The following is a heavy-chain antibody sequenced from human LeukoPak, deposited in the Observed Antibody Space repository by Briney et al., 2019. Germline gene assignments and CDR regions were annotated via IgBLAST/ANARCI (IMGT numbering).Heavy chain of an antibody. D-gene: IGHD3-22*01. J-gene: IGHJ3*02. CDR3: AKDLYYYYDSSGYHAPGAFDI. CDR1: GYTLTAYY. V-gene: IGHV1-2*06. CDR2: INPNSGGT. Sequence: ASVKVSCKASGYTLTAYYLHWVRQAPGQGLEWMGRINPNSGGTTYAQKFQGRVTMTRDTSIGTAYMELSSLRSDDTAVYYCAKDLYYYYDSSGYHAPGAFDIWGQGTMVTVSS.